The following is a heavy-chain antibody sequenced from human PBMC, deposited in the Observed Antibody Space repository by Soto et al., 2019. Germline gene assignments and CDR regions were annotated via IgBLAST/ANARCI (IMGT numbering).Heavy chain of an antibody. CDR1: GDSVTSDSHY. D-gene: IGHD5-18*01. CDR2: INYDGNT. CDR3: ARGPVRIQLWPFDY. V-gene: IGHV4-39*01. J-gene: IGHJ4*02. Sequence: SETLSLTCTVSGDSVTSDSHYWGWIRQPPGKGLESIANINYDGNTNYNPSLKGRVTISLDTSKNQFSLKLTSVTAADTAVFYCARGPVRIQLWPFDYWSQGTLVTVSS.